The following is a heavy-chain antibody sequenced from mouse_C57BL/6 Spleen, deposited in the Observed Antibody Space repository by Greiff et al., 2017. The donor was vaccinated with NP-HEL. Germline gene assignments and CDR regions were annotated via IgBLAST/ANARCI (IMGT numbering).Heavy chain of an antibody. J-gene: IGHJ3*01. D-gene: IGHD2-2*01. CDR2: IYPENGDT. V-gene: IGHV1-82*01. CDR1: GYAFSSSW. Sequence: QVQLQQSGPELVKPGASVKISCKASGYAFSSSWMNWVKQRPGKGLEWIGRIYPENGDTEYASKFQGKATITADTSTNTAYLQLSSLTSEDTAVYYCTTRGYDGAWFAYWGHGTLVTVSA. CDR3: TTRGYDGAWFAY.